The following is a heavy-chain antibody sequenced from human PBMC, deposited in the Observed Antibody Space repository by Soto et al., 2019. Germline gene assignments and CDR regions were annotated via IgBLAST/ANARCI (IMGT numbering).Heavy chain of an antibody. CDR2: IWYDGSNK. J-gene: IGHJ5*02. CDR3: ARETSSGYYHDWFDP. D-gene: IGHD3-22*01. V-gene: IGHV3-33*01. CDR1: GFTFSSYG. Sequence: QVQLVESGGGVVQPGRSLRLSCAASGFTFSSYGMHWVRQAPGKGLEWVAVIWYDGSNKYYADSVKGRFTISRDNSKNPLELQMNRLRAEDTAVYYCARETSSGYYHDWFDPWGQGTLVTVSS.